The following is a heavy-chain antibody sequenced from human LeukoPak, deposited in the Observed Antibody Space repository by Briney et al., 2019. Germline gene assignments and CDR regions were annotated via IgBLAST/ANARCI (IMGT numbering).Heavy chain of an antibody. V-gene: IGHV3-74*01. CDR3: TTGGTVTFDY. CDR2: INSDGSPT. D-gene: IGHD4-17*01. J-gene: IGHJ4*02. Sequence: GGSLRLSCAASGFTFSSYWMHWVRQAPGMGLVWVSRINSDGSPTTYADSVKGRFTISRDNAKNTLYLQMNSLKTEDTAVYYCTTGGTVTFDYWGQGTLVTVSS. CDR1: GFTFSSYW.